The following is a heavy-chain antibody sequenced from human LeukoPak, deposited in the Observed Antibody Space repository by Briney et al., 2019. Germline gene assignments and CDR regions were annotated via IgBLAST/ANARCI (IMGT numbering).Heavy chain of an antibody. J-gene: IGHJ6*02. CDR2: IHYSGIT. D-gene: IGHD2-15*01. CDR1: GGSISGNF. V-gene: IGHV4-59*08. CDR3: ARHPGKAVVASTYSMDV. Sequence: SETLSLTCTGSGGSISGNFWSWIRQPPGKGLEWIGYIHYSGITNYNPSLKSRVTMSVDTSKNQFSLKLRSVTAADTAVYYCARHPGKAVVASTYSMDVWGQGTKVTVSS.